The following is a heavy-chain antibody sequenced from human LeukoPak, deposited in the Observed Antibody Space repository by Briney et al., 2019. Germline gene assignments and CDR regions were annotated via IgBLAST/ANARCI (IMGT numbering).Heavy chain of an antibody. D-gene: IGHD4-17*01. CDR1: GGSISSSSYY. Sequence: SETLSLNCTVSGGSISSSSYYWGWIRQPPGEGLEWIGSIYYSGSTYYNPSLKSRATISVDTSKNQFSLKLSSVTAADTAVYYCARQAYGDYVDWFDPWGQGTLVTVSS. J-gene: IGHJ5*02. V-gene: IGHV4-39*01. CDR2: IYYSGST. CDR3: ARQAYGDYVDWFDP.